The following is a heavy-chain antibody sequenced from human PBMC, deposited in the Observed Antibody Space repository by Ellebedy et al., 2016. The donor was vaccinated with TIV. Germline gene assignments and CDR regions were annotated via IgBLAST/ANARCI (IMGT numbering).Heavy chain of an antibody. V-gene: IGHV4-34*01. CDR1: GGSFSGHY. D-gene: IGHD2-2*01. CDR3: ARAASCSSTSCYGGNWFDP. J-gene: IGHJ5*02. Sequence: MPSETLSLTCAVYGGSFSGHYWSWIRQPPGKGLEWVGEINHSGSTNYNPSLKSRVTISVDTSKNQFSLKLSSVTAADTAVYYCARAASCSSTSCYGGNWFDPWGQGTLVTVSS. CDR2: INHSGST.